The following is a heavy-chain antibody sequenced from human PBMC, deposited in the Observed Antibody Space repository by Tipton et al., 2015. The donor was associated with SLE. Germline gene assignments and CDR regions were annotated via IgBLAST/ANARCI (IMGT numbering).Heavy chain of an antibody. D-gene: IGHD2/OR15-2a*01. V-gene: IGHV3-23*03. CDR1: GFTFSSYA. CDR2: IYSDSSAT. J-gene: IGHJ3*02. CDR3: AREDFGEAFDI. Sequence: SLRLSCAASGFTFSSYAMNWVRQAPGKGLEWVSLIYSDSSATYYADSVKGRFTISRDNSKDTLYLQMSSLRAEDTAVYYCAREDFGEAFDIWGQGTMVTVSS.